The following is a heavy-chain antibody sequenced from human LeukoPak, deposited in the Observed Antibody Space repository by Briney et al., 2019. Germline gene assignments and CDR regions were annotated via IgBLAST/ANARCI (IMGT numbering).Heavy chain of an antibody. CDR3: ARHYFGGRWLQLTYYYYYTDV. J-gene: IGHJ6*03. Sequence: SETLSLTCAVYGGSFSGYYWSWIRQPPGKGLEWIGEINHSGNTNYNPSLKSRVTISVDTSKNQFSLKLSSVTAADTAVYYCARHYFGGRWLQLTYYYYYTDVWGKGTTVTISS. CDR1: GGSFSGYY. CDR2: INHSGNT. D-gene: IGHD5-24*01. V-gene: IGHV4-34*01.